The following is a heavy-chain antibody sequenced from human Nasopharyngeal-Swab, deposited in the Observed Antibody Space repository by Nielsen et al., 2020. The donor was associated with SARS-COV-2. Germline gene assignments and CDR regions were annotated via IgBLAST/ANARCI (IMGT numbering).Heavy chain of an antibody. Sequence: GESLKLSCKGSRYSFTSYYIIWVRQMPGKGLEWIGRIDPSDSYTNYSPSFQGHVTISADKSISTAHLQWISLKASDTAIYYCARRGFEYNSSPEWDYWGQGTLVTVSS. D-gene: IGHD6-6*01. CDR3: ARRGFEYNSSPEWDY. CDR1: RYSFTSYY. V-gene: IGHV5-10-1*01. CDR2: IDPSDSYT. J-gene: IGHJ4*02.